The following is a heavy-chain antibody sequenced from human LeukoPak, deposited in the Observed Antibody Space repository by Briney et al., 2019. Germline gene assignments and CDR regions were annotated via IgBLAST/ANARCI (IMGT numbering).Heavy chain of an antibody. Sequence: GGSLRLSCAASGFTFSSYAMSWVRQAPGKGLEWVSAISGSGGSTYYADSVKSRFTISRDNSKNTLYLQMNSLRAEDTAVYYCAKVGYYDSSGYYGLDYWGQGTLVTVSS. D-gene: IGHD3-22*01. V-gene: IGHV3-23*01. J-gene: IGHJ4*02. CDR2: ISGSGGST. CDR1: GFTFSSYA. CDR3: AKVGYYDSSGYYGLDY.